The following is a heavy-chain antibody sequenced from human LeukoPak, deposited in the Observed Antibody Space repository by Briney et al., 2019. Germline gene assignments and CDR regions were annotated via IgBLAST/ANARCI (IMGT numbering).Heavy chain of an antibody. V-gene: IGHV3-74*01. CDR1: GW. CDR2: INHLGTAT. Sequence: GGSLRLSCAGSGWMHWVRQAPGKGLVWVSGINHLGTATYYADSVKGRFTISRDNAKNTVSLQMNSLSADDTAVYYCASVFDSWGQGFLVTVPS. CDR3: ASVFDS. J-gene: IGHJ4*02.